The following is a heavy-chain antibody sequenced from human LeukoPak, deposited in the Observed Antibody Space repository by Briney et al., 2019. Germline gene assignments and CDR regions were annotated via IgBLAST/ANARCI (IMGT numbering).Heavy chain of an antibody. V-gene: IGHV3-33*01. CDR2: IWYDGSNK. Sequence: GGSLRLSCAASGFTFSSYGMHWVRQAPGKGLEWVAVIWYDGSNKYYADSVKGRFTISRDNSKNTLYLQMNSLRAEDTAVYYCARVPHRGVATIIDFDYWGQGTLVTVSS. CDR1: GFTFSSYG. D-gene: IGHD5-12*01. CDR3: ARVPHRGVATIIDFDY. J-gene: IGHJ4*02.